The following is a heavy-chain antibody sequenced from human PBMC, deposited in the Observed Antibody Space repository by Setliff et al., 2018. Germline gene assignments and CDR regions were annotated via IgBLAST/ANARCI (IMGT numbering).Heavy chain of an antibody. J-gene: IGHJ6*02. Sequence: PSETLSLTCTVSGGSISPYFWSWVRQPPGKGLEWIGYIYHNGNTNFNPSLKTRVAMSVDTSKNQFALNLKSVPAADTAVYYCVRDRTAYSYGLDVWGQGTTVTVSS. CDR2: IYHNGNT. D-gene: IGHD5-18*01. CDR1: GGSISPYF. V-gene: IGHV4-59*01. CDR3: VRDRTAYSYGLDV.